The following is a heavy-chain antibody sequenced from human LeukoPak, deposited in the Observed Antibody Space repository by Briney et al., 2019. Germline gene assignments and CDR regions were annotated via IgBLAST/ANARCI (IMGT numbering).Heavy chain of an antibody. CDR1: GFTVSSSY. CDR2: VYSGGST. J-gene: IGHJ4*02. Sequence: GGSLRLSCAASGFTVSSSYMSWVRQAPGKGLEWVSIVYSGGSTYNADSVKGRFTISRDNSKNTLYVQMNSLRAEDTAVYYCARVAPDGYFDYWSQGALVTVSS. D-gene: IGHD1-14*01. V-gene: IGHV3-53*01. CDR3: ARVAPDGYFDY.